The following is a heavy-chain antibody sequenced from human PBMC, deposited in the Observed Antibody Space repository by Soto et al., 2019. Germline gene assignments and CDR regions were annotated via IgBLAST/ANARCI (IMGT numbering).Heavy chain of an antibody. J-gene: IGHJ6*02. CDR3: ARNNYDNSGNSHYHYGMDF. D-gene: IGHD3-22*01. V-gene: IGHV4-34*01. Sequence: PSETLSLTCAVYGGSGGSFSGYYWSWIRQPPGKGLEWIGEINHSGSTNYNPSLKSRVTISVDTSKNQFSLTLSSVTAAEPAGYYCARNNYDNSGNSHYHYGMDFWGQGTTVTVSS. CDR1: GGSGGSFSGYY. CDR2: INHSGST.